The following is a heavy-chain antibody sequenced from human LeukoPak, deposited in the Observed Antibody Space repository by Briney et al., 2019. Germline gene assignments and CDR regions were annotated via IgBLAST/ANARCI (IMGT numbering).Heavy chain of an antibody. CDR2: IYYSGST. CDR1: GGSISSGDYY. Sequence: ASETLSLTCTVSGGSISSGDYYWSWIRQPPGKGLEWIGYIYYSGSTYYNPSLKSRVAISVDTSKNQFSLKLSSVTAADTAVYYCARAKNYYGSGSYRNWFDPWGQGTLVTVSS. D-gene: IGHD3-10*01. CDR3: ARAKNYYGSGSYRNWFDP. V-gene: IGHV4-30-4*01. J-gene: IGHJ5*02.